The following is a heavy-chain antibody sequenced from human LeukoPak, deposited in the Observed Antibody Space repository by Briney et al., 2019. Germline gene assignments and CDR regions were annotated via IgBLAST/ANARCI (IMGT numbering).Heavy chain of an antibody. V-gene: IGHV5-51*01. CDR2: IYPGDSDT. Sequence: GESLKISCKTSGYPFTAYWIGWVRQMPGKGQEWMGIIYPGDSDTIYRPSFQGQVTISADKSISTAYLQWNSLKASDTAMYYCARLAVAGLDFWGQGTLVTVSS. J-gene: IGHJ4*02. CDR3: ARLAVAGLDF. D-gene: IGHD6-19*01. CDR1: GYPFTAYW.